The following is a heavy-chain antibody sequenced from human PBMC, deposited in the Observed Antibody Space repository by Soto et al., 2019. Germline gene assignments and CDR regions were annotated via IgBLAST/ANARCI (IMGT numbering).Heavy chain of an antibody. CDR3: ATYSGSARRDAFDI. CDR2: IYTSGST. Sequence: LSLTCTVSGGSISRYYWSWIRQPAGKGLEWIGRIYTSGSTNYNPSLKSRVTMSVDTSKNQFSLKLSSVTAADTAVYYCATYSGSARRDAFDIWGQGTMVTVSS. V-gene: IGHV4-4*07. D-gene: IGHD3-10*01. J-gene: IGHJ3*02. CDR1: GGSISRYY.